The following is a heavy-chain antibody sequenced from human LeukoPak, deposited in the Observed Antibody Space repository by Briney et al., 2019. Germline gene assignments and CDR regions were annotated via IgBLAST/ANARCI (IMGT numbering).Heavy chain of an antibody. CDR3: ARMNKPGNLGTAREPRYYYMDV. J-gene: IGHJ6*03. V-gene: IGHV3-7*01. D-gene: IGHD1-1*01. Sequence: GGSLRLSCAASGFTFSSYWMSWVRQAPGKGLEWVANIKQDGSEKYYVDSVKGRFTISRDNAKNSLYLQMNSLRAEDTAVYYCARMNKPGNLGTAREPRYYYMDVWGKGTTVTVSS. CDR2: IKQDGSEK. CDR1: GFTFSSYW.